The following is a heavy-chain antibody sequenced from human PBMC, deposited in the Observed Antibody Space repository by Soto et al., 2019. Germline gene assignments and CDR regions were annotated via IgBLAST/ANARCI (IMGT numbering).Heavy chain of an antibody. V-gene: IGHV1-3*05. D-gene: IGHD6-19*01. J-gene: IGHJ4*02. CDR1: GYTFTGYA. CDR3: ARAVAVPADFDY. Sequence: QVQLVQSGAEEKKPGASVKVSCKASGYTFTGYAVHWVRQAPGQRLEWMGWINAGNGNTKYSLKFQGRVTITRDTSPSTAYMELSSLRSEDTAVYYCARAVAVPADFDYWGQGTLVTVSS. CDR2: INAGNGNT.